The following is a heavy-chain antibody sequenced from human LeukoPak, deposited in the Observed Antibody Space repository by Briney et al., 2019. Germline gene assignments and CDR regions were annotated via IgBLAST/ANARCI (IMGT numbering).Heavy chain of an antibody. D-gene: IGHD2-8*01. CDR3: AKVPYGYCTNGVCYLDY. Sequence: PGGSLRLSCAASGFTFSDYYMSWIRQAPGKGLEWVSYISSSGSTIYYADPVKGRFTISRDNAKNSLYLQMNSLRAEDTAVYYCAKVPYGYCTNGVCYLDYWGQGTLVTVSS. CDR2: ISSSGSTI. V-gene: IGHV3-11*01. J-gene: IGHJ4*02. CDR1: GFTFSDYY.